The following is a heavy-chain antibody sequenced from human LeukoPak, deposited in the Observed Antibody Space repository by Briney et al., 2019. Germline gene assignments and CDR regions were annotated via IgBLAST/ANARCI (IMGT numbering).Heavy chain of an antibody. CDR3: ARDGPYYDFWSGYYRSYWYFDL. CDR2: IYYSGST. V-gene: IGHV4-31*03. Sequence: TSETLSLTCTVSGGSISSGGYYWSWIRQHPGKGLEWIGYIYYSGSTYYNPSLKSRVTISVDTSKNQFSLKLSSVTAGDTAVYYCARDGPYYDFWSGYYRSYWYFDLWGRGTLVTVSS. D-gene: IGHD3-3*01. J-gene: IGHJ2*01. CDR1: GGSISSGGYY.